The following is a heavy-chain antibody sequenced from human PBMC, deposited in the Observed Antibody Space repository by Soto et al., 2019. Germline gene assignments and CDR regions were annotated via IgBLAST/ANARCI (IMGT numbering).Heavy chain of an antibody. J-gene: IGHJ4*02. V-gene: IGHV4-31*03. D-gene: IGHD3-10*01. CDR3: ARAHYYGSGSYYNEVPPWYFDY. CDR2: IYYSGST. Sequence: SETLSLTCTVSGGSISSGGYYWSWIRQHPGKGLEWIGYIYYSGSTYYNPSLKSRVTISVDTSKNQFSLKLSSVTAADTAVYYCARAHYYGSGSYYNEVPPWYFDYWGQGTLVTVSS. CDR1: GGSISSGGYY.